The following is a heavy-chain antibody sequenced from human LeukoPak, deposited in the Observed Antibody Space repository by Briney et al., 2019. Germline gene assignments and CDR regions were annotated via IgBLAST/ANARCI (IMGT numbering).Heavy chain of an antibody. CDR3: ARGLYYNFWSGSPQNYFDY. Sequence: SETLSLTRTVSGGSTSSYYWSWIRQPPGKGLEWIGYIYYSGSTNYNPSLKSRLTISVDTSKNHFSLNLSSVTAADTAVYYCARGLYYNFWSGSPQNYFDYWGQGTLVTVSS. V-gene: IGHV4-59*01. J-gene: IGHJ4*02. D-gene: IGHD3-3*01. CDR1: GGSTSSYY. CDR2: IYYSGST.